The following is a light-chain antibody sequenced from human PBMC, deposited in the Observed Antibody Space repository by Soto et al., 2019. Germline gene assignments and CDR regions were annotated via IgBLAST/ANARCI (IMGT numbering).Light chain of an antibody. J-gene: IGLJ1*01. Sequence: QAVLTQPPSVSGAPGQRVTISCTGNSSNIGAGYDVHWYQQLPGTAPKLLMYENTNRPIGVPDRFSGSKSGTSASLAITGLQAEDEADYYCQSYDNSLNIYVFGPGTKVTVL. CDR1: SSNIGAGYD. V-gene: IGLV1-40*01. CDR3: QSYDNSLNIYV. CDR2: ENT.